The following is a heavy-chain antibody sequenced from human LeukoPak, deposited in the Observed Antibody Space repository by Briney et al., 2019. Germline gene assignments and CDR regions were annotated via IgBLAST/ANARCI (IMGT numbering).Heavy chain of an antibody. CDR3: ARDSRSITMVRGAIYYYYYMDV. CDR1: GFTFSSYW. Sequence: GGSPRLSCAASGFTFSSYWMHWVRQAPGKGLVWVSRINSDGSSTSYADSVKGRFTISRDNAKNTLYLQMNSLRAEDTAVYYCARDSRSITMVRGAIYYYYYMDVWGKGTTVTISS. CDR2: INSDGSST. J-gene: IGHJ6*03. V-gene: IGHV3-74*01. D-gene: IGHD3-10*01.